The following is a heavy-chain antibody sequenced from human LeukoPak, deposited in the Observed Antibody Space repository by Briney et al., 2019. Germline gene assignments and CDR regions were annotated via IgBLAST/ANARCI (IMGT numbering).Heavy chain of an antibody. CDR3: ARDSGTTGEVKFDP. CDR1: GASISSYY. CDR2: IYVTGST. Sequence: ASETLSLTCTVSGASISSYYWSWIRQPAGKALGWIGRIYVTGSTTYNPSLESRVTMSLDTSKNHFSLKLRSVTAADTAVYYCARDSGTTGEVKFDPWGQGTLVTVSS. D-gene: IGHD1-7*01. V-gene: IGHV4-4*07. J-gene: IGHJ5*02.